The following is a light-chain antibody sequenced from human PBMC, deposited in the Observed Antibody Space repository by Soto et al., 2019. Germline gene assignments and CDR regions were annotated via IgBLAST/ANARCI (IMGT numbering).Light chain of an antibody. CDR3: QQRKNWPRIN. CDR1: QTVGTY. CDR2: DAS. Sequence: EIVLTQFPATLSLFPGETATLSCRASQTVGTYLAWYQQKPGQAPRLLISDASNRATGVPTRFSGSGSGTDFTLTISSLEPEDFAVYFCQQRKNWPRINFGQGTRLEIK. J-gene: IGKJ5*01. V-gene: IGKV3-11*01.